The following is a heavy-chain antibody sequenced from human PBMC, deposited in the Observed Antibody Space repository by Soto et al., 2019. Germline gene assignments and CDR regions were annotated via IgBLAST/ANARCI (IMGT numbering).Heavy chain of an antibody. CDR1: GFTLNNAW. CDR3: TTALSIGPV. J-gene: IGHJ3*01. Sequence: GGSLRLSCRASGFTLNNAWMSWVRQAPGKGLEWVGRIKGKTDGGTTDYAPPVKDRFIISRDDSENTLYLQVNSLKSEDTAVYYCTTALSIGPVWGQGTLVTVSS. V-gene: IGHV3-15*01. D-gene: IGHD3-16*01. CDR2: IKGKTDGGTT.